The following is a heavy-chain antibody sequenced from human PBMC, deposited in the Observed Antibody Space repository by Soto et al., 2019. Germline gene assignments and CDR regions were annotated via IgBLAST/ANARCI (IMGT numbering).Heavy chain of an antibody. CDR1: GYTFTSYG. CDR2: ISAYNGNT. CDR3: ARELDYYDRSGMVFQH. D-gene: IGHD3-22*01. Sequence: ASVKVSCKASGYTFTSYGISWVRQAPGQGLEWMGWISAYNGNTNYAQKLQGRVTMTTDTSTSTAYMELRSLRSDDTAVYYCARELDYYDRSGMVFQHWGQGTLVTVSS. V-gene: IGHV1-18*01. J-gene: IGHJ1*01.